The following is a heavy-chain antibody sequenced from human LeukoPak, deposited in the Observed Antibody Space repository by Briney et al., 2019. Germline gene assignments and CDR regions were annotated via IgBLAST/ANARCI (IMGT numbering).Heavy chain of an antibody. J-gene: IGHJ5*02. CDR2: ISDSGST. D-gene: IGHD2-2*01. V-gene: IGHV4-59*11. CDR3: ARRLTQYDCFDP. CDR1: GGSLSTHH. Sequence: SETLSLTCVVSGGSLSTHHWSWIRQSPGRGLEWIGYISDSGSTNYNPSLKSRVTISVDTSKNQFSLHLNSVTPEDTAVYYCARRLTQYDCFDPWGQGILVTVSS.